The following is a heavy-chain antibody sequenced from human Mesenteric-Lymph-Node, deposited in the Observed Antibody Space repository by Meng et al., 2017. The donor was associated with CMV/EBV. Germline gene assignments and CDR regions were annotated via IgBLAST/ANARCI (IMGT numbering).Heavy chain of an antibody. CDR1: GFTFNSYR. CDR2: ITSDKGYASIRSTTYI. Sequence: GGPLRLSCVASGFTFNSYRMNWLRQAPGKGLEWVASITSDKGYASIRSTTYIHYADSVQGRFTISRDNAKNSLYLQMDSLRAEDSAMYYCTRDPSPVYYGSSGFDNWGQGTLVTVSS. D-gene: IGHD3-22*01. J-gene: IGHJ4*02. CDR3: TRDPSPVYYGSSGFDN. V-gene: IGHV3-21*04.